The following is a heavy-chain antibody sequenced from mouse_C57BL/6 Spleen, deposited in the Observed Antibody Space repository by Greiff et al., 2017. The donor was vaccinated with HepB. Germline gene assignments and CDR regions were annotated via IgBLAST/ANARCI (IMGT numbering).Heavy chain of an antibody. CDR2: IYPGSGST. CDR1: GYTFTSYW. D-gene: IGHD1-1*01. J-gene: IGHJ1*03. CDR3: AREIDYYGSSRYFDV. Sequence: QVQLQQPGAELVKPGASVKMSCKASGYTFTSYWITWVKQRPGQGLEWIGDIYPGSGSTNYNEKFKSKATLTVDTSSSTAYMQLSSLTSEDSAVYYCAREIDYYGSSRYFDVWGTGTTVTVSS. V-gene: IGHV1-55*01.